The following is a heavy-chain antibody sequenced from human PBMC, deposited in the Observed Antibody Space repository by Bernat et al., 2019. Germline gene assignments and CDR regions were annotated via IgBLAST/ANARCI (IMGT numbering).Heavy chain of an antibody. Sequence: EVQLLESGGGLVQPGGSLRLSCVASEFTFSSYAMSWVRQAPGKGLEWVSGISGSGGSTYYADSVKGRFTISRDNSKNTLFLQMNSLRAEDTAVYYCATTKVVGATMGEAGWGQGTLVTVSS. D-gene: IGHD1-26*01. V-gene: IGHV3-23*01. CDR1: EFTFSSYA. J-gene: IGHJ4*02. CDR3: ATTKVVGATMGEAG. CDR2: ISGSGGST.